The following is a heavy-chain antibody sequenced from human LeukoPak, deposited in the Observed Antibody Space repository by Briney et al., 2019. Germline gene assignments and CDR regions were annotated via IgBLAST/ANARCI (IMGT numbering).Heavy chain of an antibody. J-gene: IGHJ4*02. CDR1: GDTFSRYG. CDR2: IIPLFGTA. Sequence: SVTVSCTASGDTFSRYGISWVRQAPGQGLEWMGGIIPLFGTANYAQKFQGRVRITADESTSTAYLELSRLRFEDTAVYYCAREWNYESNGYFYYYWGQGTLVTVSS. V-gene: IGHV1-69*13. D-gene: IGHD3-22*01. CDR3: AREWNYESNGYFYYY.